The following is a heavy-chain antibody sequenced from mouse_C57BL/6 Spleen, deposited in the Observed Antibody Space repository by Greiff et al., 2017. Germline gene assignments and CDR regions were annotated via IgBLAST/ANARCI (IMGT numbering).Heavy chain of an antibody. CDR1: GYTFTSYW. CDR3: ARSPASRFAY. CDR2: IDPSDSYT. D-gene: IGHD6-1*01. V-gene: IGHV1-69*01. Sequence: QVQLQQPGAELVMPGASVKLSCKASGYTFTSYWMHWVKQRPGQGLEWIGEIDPSDSYTNYNQKFKGKSTLTVDKSSSTAYMQLSSLTSEDSAVYYGARSPASRFAYWGQGTLVTVSA. J-gene: IGHJ3*01.